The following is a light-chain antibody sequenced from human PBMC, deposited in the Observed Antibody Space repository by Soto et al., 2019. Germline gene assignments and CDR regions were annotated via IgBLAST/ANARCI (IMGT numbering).Light chain of an antibody. CDR1: SSDVGGYNY. J-gene: IGLJ2*01. CDR3: SSYTSSSTLLVV. V-gene: IGLV2-14*01. CDR2: DVS. Sequence: QSVLTQPASVSGSPGQSITISCTGTSSDVGGYNYVSWYQQHPGKAPKLMIYDVSNRPSGVSNRFSGSKSGNTASLTISGLQAEDEADYYCSSYTSSSTLLVVLGGGTKLTVL.